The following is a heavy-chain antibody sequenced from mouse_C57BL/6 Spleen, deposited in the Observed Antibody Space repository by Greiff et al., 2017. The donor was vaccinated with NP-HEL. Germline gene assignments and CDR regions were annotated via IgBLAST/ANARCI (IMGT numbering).Heavy chain of an antibody. D-gene: IGHD1-1*01. CDR3: ARENYYGSSIFAY. J-gene: IGHJ3*01. Sequence: EVKLVESGGGLVKPGGSLKLSCAASGFTFSSYAMSWVRQTPEKRLEWVATISDGGSYTYYPDNVKGRFTISRDNAKNNLYLQMSHLKSEDTAMYYCARENYYGSSIFAYWGQGTLVTVAA. CDR1: GFTFSSYA. CDR2: ISDGGSYT. V-gene: IGHV5-4*01.